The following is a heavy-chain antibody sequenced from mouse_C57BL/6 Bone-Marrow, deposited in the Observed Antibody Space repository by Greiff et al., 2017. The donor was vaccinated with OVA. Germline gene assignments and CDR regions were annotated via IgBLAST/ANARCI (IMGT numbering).Heavy chain of an antibody. D-gene: IGHD1-1*02. CDR3: ARRGGNARDY. V-gene: IGHV1-81*01. CDR2: IYPRSGNT. Sequence: QVQLQQSGAELARPGASVKLSCKASGYTFTSSGISWVKQRTGQGLEWIGEIYPRSGNTYYNEKFKGKATLTADNSSSTAYMELRSVTSEDSSVYFGARRGGNARDYWGQGTAVTVS. J-gene: IGHJ4*01. CDR1: GYTFTSSG.